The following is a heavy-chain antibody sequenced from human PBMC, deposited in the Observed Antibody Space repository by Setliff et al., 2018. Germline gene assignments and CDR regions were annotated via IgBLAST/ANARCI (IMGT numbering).Heavy chain of an antibody. CDR2: IYHSGSA. CDR3: AREQWLDPPGYYYMDV. Sequence: SETLSVTCTVSGDSISSGDYFWSWIRQPPGKGLEWIAYIYHSGSAYYNPSLKSRVTISLDTSKNQFSLKLNSVTAADMAVYYCAREQWLDPPGYYYMDVWAKGTTVTVSS. D-gene: IGHD6-19*01. J-gene: IGHJ6*03. CDR1: GDSISSGDYF. V-gene: IGHV4-30-4*08.